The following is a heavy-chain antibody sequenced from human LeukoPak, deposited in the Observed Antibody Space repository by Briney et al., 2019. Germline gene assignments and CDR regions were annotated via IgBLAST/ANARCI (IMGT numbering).Heavy chain of an antibody. CDR1: GFTFISYA. CDR3: ARSLTAAAGNLGY. CDR2: ISSSTSYI. D-gene: IGHD6-13*01. Sequence: GRSLRLSCAASGFTFISYAMHWVRQAPGKGLAWVSSISSSTSYINYADSVRGRFTISRDNAKNSLYLQMNSLRAEDTAVYYCARSLTAAAGNLGYWGQGTLITVSS. J-gene: IGHJ4*02. V-gene: IGHV3-21*01.